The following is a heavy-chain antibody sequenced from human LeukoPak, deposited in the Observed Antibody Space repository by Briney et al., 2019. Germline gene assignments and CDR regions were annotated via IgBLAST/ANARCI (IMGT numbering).Heavy chain of an antibody. D-gene: IGHD3-10*01. J-gene: IGHJ4*02. CDR1: GGSISSSSYY. V-gene: IGHV4-39*01. Sequence: SETLSLTCTVSGGSISSSSYYWGWIRQPPGKGLEWIGSIYYSGSTYYNPSLKSRVTISVDTSKNQFSLKLSSVTAADTAVYYCGRLTMVRGFDYWGQGTLVTVSS. CDR2: IYYSGST. CDR3: GRLTMVRGFDY.